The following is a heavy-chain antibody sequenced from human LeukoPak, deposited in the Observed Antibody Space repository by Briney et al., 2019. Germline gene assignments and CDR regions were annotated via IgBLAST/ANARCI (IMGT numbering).Heavy chain of an antibody. Sequence: ASVKVSCKASGYTFTSYGISWVRQAPGKGLEWMGWTYNDNTNYAEKLQGRVTVTTDTYTSTAYMELRSLTSDETALHYCARGGQLDCWGQGTLVTVSS. J-gene: IGHJ4*02. CDR3: ARGGQLDC. CDR1: GYTFTSYG. D-gene: IGHD1-1*01. CDR2: TYNDNT. V-gene: IGHV1-18*01.